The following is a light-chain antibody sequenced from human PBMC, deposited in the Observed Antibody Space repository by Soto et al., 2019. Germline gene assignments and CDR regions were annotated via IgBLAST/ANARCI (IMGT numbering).Light chain of an antibody. V-gene: IGKV3-20*01. CDR2: GAS. CDR3: QQYGSSPSLFT. CDR1: QSVSSNY. J-gene: IGKJ3*01. Sequence: EIVLTQSPGTLSLSPGERATLSCRASQSVSSNYLAWYQQKPGQAPRLLIYGASSRVTGIPDRFSGSGSGTDFTLTISRLGPEDFAVYYCQQYGSSPSLFTFGPGTKVDF.